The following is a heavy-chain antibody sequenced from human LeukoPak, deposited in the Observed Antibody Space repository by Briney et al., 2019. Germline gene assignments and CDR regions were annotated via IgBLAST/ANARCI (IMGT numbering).Heavy chain of an antibody. CDR3: ARARLSSGYATVIDY. J-gene: IGHJ4*02. V-gene: IGHV1-69*13. CDR1: GGTFSSYA. D-gene: IGHD3-22*01. CDR2: IIPIFGTA. Sequence: ASVKVSCKASGGTFSSYAISWVRQAPGQGFEWMGGIIPIFGTANYAQKFQGRVTITADESTSTAYMELSSLRSEDTAVYYCARARLSSGYATVIDYWGQGTLVTVSS.